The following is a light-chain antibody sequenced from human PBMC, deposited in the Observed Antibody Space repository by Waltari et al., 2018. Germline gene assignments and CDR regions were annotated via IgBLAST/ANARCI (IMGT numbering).Light chain of an antibody. J-gene: IGKJ1*01. CDR3: QQTNTMPWT. V-gene: IGKV1-39*01. CDR2: GAS. CDR1: QSITRY. Sequence: DIQLTQSPSSLPATIGDRVTVSCRASQSITRYLNWYQLQPGKAPKLLIYGASTLQSGIPSRFSGRGSWTDFTLTISSLQPEVFGIYYCQQTNTMPWTFGQGTKVEIK.